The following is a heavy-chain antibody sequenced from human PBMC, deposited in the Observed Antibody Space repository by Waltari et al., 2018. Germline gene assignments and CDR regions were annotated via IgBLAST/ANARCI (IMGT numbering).Heavy chain of an antibody. CDR1: GFPFTFSSYW. CDR3: TGGRTSGSSSEY. J-gene: IGHJ4*01. Sequence: EVQLGESGGALVRHGGSLRRSCAASGFPFTFSSYWLHWIRQAPGTGPMLVSRINTDGTMINYSDSVKGRFTMSRDNAKNTVYLQMNSLRAEDTATYYCTGGRTSGSSSEYWGQGTLVTVSS. CDR2: INTDGTMI. V-gene: IGHV3-74*01. D-gene: IGHD6-6*01.